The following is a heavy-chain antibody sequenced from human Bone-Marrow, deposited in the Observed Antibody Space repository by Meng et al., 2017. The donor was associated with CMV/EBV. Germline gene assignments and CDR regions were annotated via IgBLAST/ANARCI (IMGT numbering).Heavy chain of an antibody. J-gene: IGHJ4*02. V-gene: IGHV1-2*02. D-gene: IGHD5-12*01. Sequence: ASVKVSCKASGYTFPDYYIHWVRQAPGQGLEWMGWTDPNRGATHYAQKFQGRVTMTRDTSISAAYMDLSRLRFDDTAVYWCARERGDGGYDAFDYWGQGTLVTVSS. CDR3: ARERGDGGYDAFDY. CDR2: TDPNRGAT. CDR1: GYTFPDYY.